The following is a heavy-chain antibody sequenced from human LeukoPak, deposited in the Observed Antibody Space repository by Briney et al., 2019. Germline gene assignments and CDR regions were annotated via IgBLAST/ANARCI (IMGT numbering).Heavy chain of an antibody. CDR2: ISWNSGSI. Sequence: PGGSLRLSCAASGFTFDDYAMHWVRQAPGKGLEWVSGISWNSGSIGYADSVKGRFTISRDNAKNSLYLQMNSLRAEDTALYYCAKGIWGRHQLAGLDYWGQGTLVTVSS. V-gene: IGHV3-9*01. CDR1: GFTFDDYA. CDR3: AKGIWGRHQLAGLDY. D-gene: IGHD3-16*01. J-gene: IGHJ4*02.